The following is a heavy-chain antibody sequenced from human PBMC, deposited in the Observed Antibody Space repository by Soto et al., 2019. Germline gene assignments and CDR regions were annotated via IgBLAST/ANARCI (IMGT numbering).Heavy chain of an antibody. V-gene: IGHV2-5*02. J-gene: IGHJ3*02. Sequence: QITLKESGPTLVNPTQTLTLTCTFSGFSLSTSGVGVGWIRQPPGKALEWLALIYWDDDKRYSPSLKSSLTITKDTSKNQVVLTMTNMGPVDTATYYCAHRHLELQAYSASDIWGQGTMVTVSS. CDR1: GFSLSTSGVG. CDR3: AHRHLELQAYSASDI. D-gene: IGHD1-7*01. CDR2: IYWDDDK.